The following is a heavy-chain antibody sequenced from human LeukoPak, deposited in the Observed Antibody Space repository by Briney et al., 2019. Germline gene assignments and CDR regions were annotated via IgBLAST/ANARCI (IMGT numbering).Heavy chain of an antibody. V-gene: IGHV3-11*05. CDR3: ARDYSGGVGASDY. CDR1: GFTFSDSY. D-gene: IGHD1-26*01. J-gene: IGHJ4*02. Sequence: PGGSLRLSCAASGFTFSDSYMIWIRQAPGKGLEWVSYISSGTTYTIYADSVKGRFPISRDNAKNSLFLQMNSLRAEDTAVYYCARDYSGGVGASDYWGQGTLVTVSS. CDR2: ISSGTTYT.